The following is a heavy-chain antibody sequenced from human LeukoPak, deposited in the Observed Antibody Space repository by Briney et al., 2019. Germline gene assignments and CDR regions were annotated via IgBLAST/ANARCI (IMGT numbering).Heavy chain of an antibody. V-gene: IGHV3-30*18. D-gene: IGHD6-13*01. CDR3: AKAILYSSSWSYGLFDY. CDR1: GFTFSSYG. J-gene: IGHJ4*02. Sequence: PGGSLRLSCAASGFTFSSYGMHWVRQAPGKGLEWVAVISYDGSNKYYADSVKGRFTISRDNSKNTLYLQMNSLRAEDTAVYYCAKAILYSSSWSYGLFDYWGQGTLVTVSS. CDR2: ISYDGSNK.